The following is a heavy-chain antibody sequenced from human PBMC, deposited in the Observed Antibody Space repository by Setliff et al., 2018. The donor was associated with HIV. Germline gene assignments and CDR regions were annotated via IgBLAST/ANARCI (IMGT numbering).Heavy chain of an antibody. V-gene: IGHV4-59*11. J-gene: IGHJ4*02. CDR1: RDSINGHW. CDR3: ARRAGSDYFTRFDY. CDR2: IHYSGIT. D-gene: IGHD3-10*01. Sequence: ASETLSLTCTVSRDSINGHWWSWIRQPPGKGLEWTGSIHYSGITHYNPSLKSRLTMSVDTSKNQVSLKLSSVTAADTAVYYCARRAGSDYFTRFDYWGQGTLVTVSS.